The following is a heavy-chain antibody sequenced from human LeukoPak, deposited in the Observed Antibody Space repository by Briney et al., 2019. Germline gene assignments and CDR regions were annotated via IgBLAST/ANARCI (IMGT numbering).Heavy chain of an antibody. D-gene: IGHD2-2*01. V-gene: IGHV1-69*06. CDR3: ASGRTVIVVVPATLRNYFFDY. CDR1: GGTFSSYD. Sequence: ASVKVSCKASGGTFSSYDISWVRQAPGQGLEWMGGIMPMFGTANYAQKFQGRVTITADKSTSTAYMELSSLRSEDTAVYYCASGRTVIVVVPATLRNYFFDYWGQGTLVTVSS. J-gene: IGHJ4*02. CDR2: IMPMFGTA.